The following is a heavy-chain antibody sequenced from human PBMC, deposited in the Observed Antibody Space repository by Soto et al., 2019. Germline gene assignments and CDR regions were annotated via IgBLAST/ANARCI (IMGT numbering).Heavy chain of an antibody. D-gene: IGHD1-26*01. Sequence: QVQLVQSGAEVKKPGSSVKVSCKASGGTFSSYAISWVRQAPGQGLEWMGGIIPIFGTANYAQKFQGRVTITADESTSTAYMELSSLRSEDTAVYYCARDGGPQGELLRLRRYFDLWGRGTLVTVSS. CDR3: ARDGGPQGELLRLRRYFDL. CDR1: GGTFSSYA. CDR2: IIPIFGTA. J-gene: IGHJ2*01. V-gene: IGHV1-69*01.